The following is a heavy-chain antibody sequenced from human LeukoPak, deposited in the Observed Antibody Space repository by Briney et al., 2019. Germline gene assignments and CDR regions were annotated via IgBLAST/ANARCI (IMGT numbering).Heavy chain of an antibody. J-gene: IGHJ6*02. CDR3: AGSPIGYGMDV. CDR1: GGSISNENW. V-gene: IGHV4-4*02. CDR2: IYHSGST. Sequence: SGTLSLTCAVSGGSISNENWWGWVRQPPGKGLEWIGEIYHSGSTNYIPSLKSRITISVDKSKNQFSLKLTSVTAADTAVYYCAGSPIGYGMDVWGQGTTVTVSS.